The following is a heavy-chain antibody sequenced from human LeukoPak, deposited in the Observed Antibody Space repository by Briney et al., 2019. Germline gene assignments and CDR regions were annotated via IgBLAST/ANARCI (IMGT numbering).Heavy chain of an antibody. CDR1: GGSFSGYY. CDR3: ARGNLYYYYGMDV. CDR2: INHSGST. Sequence: SETLSLTCAVYGGSFSGYYWSWIRQPPGKGLEWIGEINHSGSTNYNPSLKSRVTTSVDTSKNQFSLKLSSVTAADTAVYYCARGNLYYYYGMDVWGQGTTVTVSS. J-gene: IGHJ6*02. V-gene: IGHV4-34*01. D-gene: IGHD1-14*01.